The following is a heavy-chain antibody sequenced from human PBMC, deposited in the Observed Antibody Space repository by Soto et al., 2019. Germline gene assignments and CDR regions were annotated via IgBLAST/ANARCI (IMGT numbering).Heavy chain of an antibody. CDR1: GFTFSTYG. V-gene: IGHV3-30*18. Sequence: GGSLRLSCAASGFTFSTYGMHWVRQAPGKGLEWVAVISYDGSNKYYADSVKGRFTISRDNSKNTLYLQMNSLRAEDTAVYYCANSYVKKKWGQGTLVTVSS. D-gene: IGHD5-18*01. CDR2: ISYDGSNK. J-gene: IGHJ4*02. CDR3: ANSYVKKK.